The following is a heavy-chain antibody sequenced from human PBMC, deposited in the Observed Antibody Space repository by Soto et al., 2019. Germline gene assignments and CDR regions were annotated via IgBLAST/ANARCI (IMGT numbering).Heavy chain of an antibody. Sequence: SETLSLTCTVSGGSISSYYWSWIRQPPGKGLEWIGYIYYSGSTNYNPSLKSRVTISVDTSKNQFSLKLSSVTAADTAVYYCARSVAGSSTGYYYYGMDVWGQGTTVTVS. D-gene: IGHD6-19*01. V-gene: IGHV4-59*12. J-gene: IGHJ6*02. CDR1: GGSISSYY. CDR3: ARSVAGSSTGYYYYGMDV. CDR2: IYYSGST.